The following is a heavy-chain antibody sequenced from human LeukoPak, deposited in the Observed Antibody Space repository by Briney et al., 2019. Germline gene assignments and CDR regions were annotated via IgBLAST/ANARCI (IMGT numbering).Heavy chain of an antibody. D-gene: IGHD3-3*01. V-gene: IGHV4-30-4*01. CDR1: GGSISSSSYY. CDR3: ARHPPKLRLSPGDY. Sequence: SETLSLTCTVSGGSISSSSYYWSWIRQPPGKGLEWIGYIYYSGSTYYNPSLKSRVTISVDTSKNQFSLKLSSVTAADTAVYYCARHPPKLRLSPGDYWGQGTLVTVSS. CDR2: IYYSGST. J-gene: IGHJ4*02.